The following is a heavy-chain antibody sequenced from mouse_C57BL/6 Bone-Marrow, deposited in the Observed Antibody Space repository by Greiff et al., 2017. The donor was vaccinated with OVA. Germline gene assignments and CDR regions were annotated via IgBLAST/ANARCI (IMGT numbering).Heavy chain of an antibody. CDR1: GYTFTSYW. CDR3: ARATVVVGEYFDY. D-gene: IGHD1-1*01. J-gene: IGHJ2*01. CDR2: IHPNSGST. Sequence: QVQLQQPGAELVKPGASVKLSCKASGYTFTSYWMHWVKQRPGQGLEWIGMIHPNSGSTNYNEKFKSKATLTVDKSSSTAYMQLSSLTSEDSAVYYCARATVVVGEYFDYWGQGTTLTVSS. V-gene: IGHV1-64*01.